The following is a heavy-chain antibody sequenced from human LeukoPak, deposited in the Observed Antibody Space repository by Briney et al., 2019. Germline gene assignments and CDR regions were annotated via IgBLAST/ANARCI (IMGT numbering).Heavy chain of an antibody. CDR2: ISYDGSNK. Sequence: PGGSLRLSCAGSGFTFNNYTMHWVRQAPGKGLDWVAIISYDGSNKYYADSVQGRFNISSDNSKNTLYLHMNSLTGDDTAVYYCARDRTGSNSGWYIHWGQGTLVTVSS. V-gene: IGHV3-30-3*01. CDR1: GFTFNNYT. J-gene: IGHJ4*02. CDR3: ARDRTGSNSGWYIH. D-gene: IGHD6-19*01.